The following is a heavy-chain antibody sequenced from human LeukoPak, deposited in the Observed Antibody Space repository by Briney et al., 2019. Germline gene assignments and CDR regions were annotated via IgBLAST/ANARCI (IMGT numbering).Heavy chain of an antibody. CDR1: GFTFSSYA. CDR3: AKDGSWSCTD. V-gene: IGHV3-30*02. D-gene: IGHD2-8*02. Sequence: TGGSLRLSCAASGFTFSSYAIHWVRQGPGKGLEWEAYIAHHGSNKYYADSVKGRFTISRDNSKRTLYLQMNSLRADDTAVYYCAKDGSWSCTDWGQGTLVTVSS. J-gene: IGHJ4*02. CDR2: IAHHGSNK.